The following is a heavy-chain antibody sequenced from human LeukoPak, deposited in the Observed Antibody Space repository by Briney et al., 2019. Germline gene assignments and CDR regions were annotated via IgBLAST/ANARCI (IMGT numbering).Heavy chain of an antibody. D-gene: IGHD1-26*01. Sequence: SETLSLTCTVSGGSLSIYYWSWIRQPPGKGLEWIGSIYNSGSTTYSPSLKSRVNISGNTSKNQSSLKWSSVTAADTAVYYCTRDRELGFWGQGTLVTVSS. CDR1: GGSLSIYY. CDR2: IYNSGST. J-gene: IGHJ4*02. CDR3: TRDRELGF. V-gene: IGHV4-59*01.